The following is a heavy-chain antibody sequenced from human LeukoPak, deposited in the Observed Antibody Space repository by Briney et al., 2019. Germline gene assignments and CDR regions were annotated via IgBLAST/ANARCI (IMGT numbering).Heavy chain of an antibody. CDR1: GGSVSRGGYY. CDR2: TSYSEGT. CDR3: ATADWESFYFDS. V-gene: IGHV4-31*03. J-gene: IGHJ4*02. D-gene: IGHD1-26*01. Sequence: PSETLSLTCTVSGGSVSRGGYYWNWIRQHPGKGLEWIGFTSYSEGTYYNPSLMSRITISVDRSQNQSSLKMRDVTAADTAVYFCATADWESFYFDSWGQGVLVAVSS.